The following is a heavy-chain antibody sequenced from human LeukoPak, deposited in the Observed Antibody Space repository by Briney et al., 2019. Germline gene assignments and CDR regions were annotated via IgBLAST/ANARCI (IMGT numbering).Heavy chain of an antibody. CDR3: ARAWLRIIDY. Sequence: GGSLRLSCAASEFTFSRYEMNWVRQARGKGREGVSYISNSGSRIYYADSVKGRFTISGDNAKNSLYLQMNSLRAEDTAVYYCARAWLRIIDYWGQGTLVTVSS. V-gene: IGHV3-48*03. J-gene: IGHJ4*02. CDR1: EFTFSRYE. CDR2: ISNSGSRI. D-gene: IGHD5-12*01.